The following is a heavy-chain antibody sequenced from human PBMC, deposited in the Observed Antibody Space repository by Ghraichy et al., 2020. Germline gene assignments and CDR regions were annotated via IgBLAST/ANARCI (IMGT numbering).Heavy chain of an antibody. D-gene: IGHD2-2*01. CDR1: GGSFSGYY. CDR3: ARGRAPPIHRGAIVVPAAMSYYYYYYMDV. V-gene: IGHV4-34*01. J-gene: IGHJ6*03. CDR2: INHSGST. Sequence: SETLSLTCAVYGGSFSGYYWSWIRQPPGKGLEWIGEINHSGSTNYNPSLKSRVTISVDTSKNQFSLKLSSVTAADTAVYYCARGRAPPIHRGAIVVPAAMSYYYYYYMDVWGKGTTVTVSS.